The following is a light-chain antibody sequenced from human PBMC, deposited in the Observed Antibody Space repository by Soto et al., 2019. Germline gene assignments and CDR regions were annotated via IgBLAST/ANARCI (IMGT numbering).Light chain of an antibody. Sequence: QSVLTQPPSVSVAPGQSVTISCTGSNANIGADYEVHWYQQLPGTAPKLLIYGNNNRPSGVPDRFSGSKSGTSASLAITGLQPEDEADYYCQSYDSALSGSYVFGPGTQLTVL. CDR1: NANIGADYE. CDR3: QSYDSALSGSYV. CDR2: GNN. J-gene: IGLJ1*01. V-gene: IGLV1-40*01.